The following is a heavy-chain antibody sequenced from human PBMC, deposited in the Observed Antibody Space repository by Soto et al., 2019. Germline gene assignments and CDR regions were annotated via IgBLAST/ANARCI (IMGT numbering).Heavy chain of an antibody. J-gene: IGHJ4*02. CDR3: ARENILTAAAGKRDFDC. Sequence: SETLSLTCTVSGGSITSYYWSWIRQPAGKGLEWIGRIYSSGSTNYNPSLNSRVIMSVDASQNQFSLKLSSVTAADTARYYCARENILTAAAGKRDFDCWGQGTLVTVSS. CDR2: IYSSGST. V-gene: IGHV4-4*07. CDR1: GGSITSYY. D-gene: IGHD6-13*01.